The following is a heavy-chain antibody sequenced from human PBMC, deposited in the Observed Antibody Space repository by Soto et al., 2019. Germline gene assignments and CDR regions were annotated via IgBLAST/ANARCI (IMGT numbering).Heavy chain of an antibody. CDR2: INHTGGT. Sequence: SETLSLTCAVYGGSVNGYYWNWTRQPPGKGLEWIGEINHTGGTHYNPSLKSRVTMSVDTSKNQFSLRLSSVTAADTAIYYCATRITVFGLLIPPFDPWGQGTQVTVSS. CDR1: GGSVNGYY. J-gene: IGHJ5*02. D-gene: IGHD3-3*01. CDR3: ATRITVFGLLIPPFDP. V-gene: IGHV4-34*01.